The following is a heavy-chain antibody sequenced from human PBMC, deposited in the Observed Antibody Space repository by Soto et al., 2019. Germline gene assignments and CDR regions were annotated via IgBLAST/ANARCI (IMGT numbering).Heavy chain of an antibody. CDR2: INHTGGT. Sequence: SETLSLTCAVYGGSVNGYYWNWTRQPPGKGLEWIGEINHTGGTHYNPSLKSRVTMSVDTSKNQFSLRLSSVTAADTAIYYCATRITVFGLLIPPFDPWGQGTQVTVSS. CDR1: GGSVNGYY. J-gene: IGHJ5*02. D-gene: IGHD3-3*01. CDR3: ATRITVFGLLIPPFDP. V-gene: IGHV4-34*01.